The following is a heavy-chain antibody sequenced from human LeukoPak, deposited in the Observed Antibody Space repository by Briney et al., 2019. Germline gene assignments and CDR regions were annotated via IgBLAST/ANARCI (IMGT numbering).Heavy chain of an antibody. D-gene: IGHD3-10*01. CDR2: INPSGGST. V-gene: IGHV1-46*01. CDR3: ASTGGGWFDGINWFDP. Sequence: ASVKVSCKASGYTFTSYYMHWVRQAPGQGLEWMGIINPSGGSTNYAQKFQGRVTMTRDTSTSTVYMELSSLRSEDTAVYYCASTGGGWFDGINWFDPWGQGTLVTVSS. J-gene: IGHJ5*02. CDR1: GYTFTSYY.